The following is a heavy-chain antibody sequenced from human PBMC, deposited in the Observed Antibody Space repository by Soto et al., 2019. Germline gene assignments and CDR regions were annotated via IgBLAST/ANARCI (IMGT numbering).Heavy chain of an antibody. D-gene: IGHD3-22*01. CDR1: GYTFTIYA. J-gene: IGHJ4*02. Sequence: ASVKVSCKASGYTFTIYAMHWVRQAPGQGLEWMGWINPSDGNRNFAQKFEDRVTMTTATSTNTVFLELRSLKSDDTAIYYCARDRLRGYDSSGFYSWGQGTMVTVSS. CDR2: INPSDGNR. CDR3: ARDRLRGYDSSGFYS. V-gene: IGHV1-18*01.